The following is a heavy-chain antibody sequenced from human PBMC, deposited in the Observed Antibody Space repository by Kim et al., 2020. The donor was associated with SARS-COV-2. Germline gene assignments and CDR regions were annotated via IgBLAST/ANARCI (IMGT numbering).Heavy chain of an antibody. V-gene: IGHV1-46*04. CDR3: ARDNINWAFDI. Sequence: ASVKVSCKASGYRFTSNKMHWVRQAPGQGLEWMGIITPIDGFTVYAQNLQGRFTVTRDTSTDTVYMELSSLRSDDTAVYYCARDNINWAFDIWGQGTMVIVSS. CDR2: ITPIDGFT. J-gene: IGHJ3*02. CDR1: GYRFTSNK.